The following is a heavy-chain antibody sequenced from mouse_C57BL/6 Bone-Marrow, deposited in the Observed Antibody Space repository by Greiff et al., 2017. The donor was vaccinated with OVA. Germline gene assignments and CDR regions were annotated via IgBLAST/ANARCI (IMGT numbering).Heavy chain of an antibody. CDR3: ARCYSNYVGFAY. CDR2: IYPRSGNT. J-gene: IGHJ3*01. V-gene: IGHV1-81*01. Sequence: VQLQQSGAELARPGASVKLSCKASGYTFTSYGISWVKQRTGQGLEWIGEIYPRSGNTYYNEKFKGKATLTADKSSSTAYMELRSLTSEDSAVYFCARCYSNYVGFAYWGQGTLVTVSA. D-gene: IGHD2-5*01. CDR1: GYTFTSYG.